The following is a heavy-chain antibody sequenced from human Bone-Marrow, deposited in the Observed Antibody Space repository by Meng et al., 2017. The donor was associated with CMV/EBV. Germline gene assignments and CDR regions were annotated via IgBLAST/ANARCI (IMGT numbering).Heavy chain of an antibody. CDR3: AKDLADYDTLDY. V-gene: IGHV3-30*18. CDR1: GFTFSSCG. J-gene: IGHJ4*02. D-gene: IGHD3-9*01. Sequence: CAASGFTFSSCGMHWVRQAPGKGLEWVAVISYDGSNKYYADSVKGRFTISRDNSKNTLYLQMNSLRAEDTAVYYCAKDLADYDTLDYWGQGTLVTVSS. CDR2: ISYDGSNK.